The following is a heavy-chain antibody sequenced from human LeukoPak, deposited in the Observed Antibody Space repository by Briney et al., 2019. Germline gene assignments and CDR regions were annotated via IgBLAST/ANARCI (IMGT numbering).Heavy chain of an antibody. V-gene: IGHV3-7*01. D-gene: IGHD2/OR15-2a*01. J-gene: IGHJ5*02. Sequence: GGSLRLSCGASGFTFSSYWMIWVRQAPGKGLEWVANIKQDGSEKYYVDSVKVRFTISRDNAKNSLYLRMNSLRAEDAAVYYCARDYQVLGQFDPLGQGTLVTVPS. CDR2: IKQDGSEK. CDR1: GFTFSSYW. CDR3: ARDYQVLGQFDP.